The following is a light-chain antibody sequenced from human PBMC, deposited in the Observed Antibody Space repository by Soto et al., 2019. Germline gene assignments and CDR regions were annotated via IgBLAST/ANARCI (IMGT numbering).Light chain of an antibody. CDR1: QSVGRNY. V-gene: IGKV3-20*01. J-gene: IGKJ4*01. CDR3: QQYATSPLT. Sequence: EVVLTQSPGTLSVSPGERVTLSCRASQSVGRNYLAWYQQKPGQAPRLLIHGASSRATGIPDRFSGSGSGTDFTLTISRLEPEDFAVYYCQQYATSPLTFGGGTKVATK. CDR2: GAS.